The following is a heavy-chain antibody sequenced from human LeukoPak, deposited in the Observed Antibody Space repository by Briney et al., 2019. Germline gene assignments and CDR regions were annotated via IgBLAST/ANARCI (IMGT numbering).Heavy chain of an antibody. J-gene: IGHJ4*02. CDR1: GFTVSRNY. V-gene: IGHV3-53*01. CDR3: ARGINMMIVAPGY. CDR2: VYSNNST. D-gene: IGHD3-22*01. Sequence: GGSLRLFCAASGFTVSRNYMTWVRQDPGKGLEWVSVVYSNNSTYYADSVKGRFTISRDSSNNTLYLQMNSLRVEDTAIYYCARGINMMIVAPGYWGQGTLVTVSS.